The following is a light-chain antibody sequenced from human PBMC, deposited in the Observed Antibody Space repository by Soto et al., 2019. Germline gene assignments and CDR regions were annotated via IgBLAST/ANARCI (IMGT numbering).Light chain of an antibody. Sequence: DIQMTQSPSTLSASVGDRVTITCRASQSISSGLAWYQQKPGKAPKLLIYDASSLESGVPSRFSGSGSGTEFTLTISSLQPDDFATYYCQQYNSYSPITFGGGTKVEIK. CDR1: QSISSG. CDR2: DAS. J-gene: IGKJ4*01. CDR3: QQYNSYSPIT. V-gene: IGKV1-5*01.